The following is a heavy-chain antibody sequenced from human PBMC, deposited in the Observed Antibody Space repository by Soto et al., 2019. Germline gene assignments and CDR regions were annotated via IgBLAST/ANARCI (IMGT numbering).Heavy chain of an antibody. Sequence: QVQPVQSGAAVKRPGASVKVSCKASGYTFTTYYMHWVRQAPGQGLEWLGIINPNGGSTTYAQKFQGRVTMTRDTSTSTVYLELSSLRSEDTAVYYCARAGYCSGGTCFHGNCDYWGQGTLGTVSA. D-gene: IGHD2-15*01. CDR2: INPNGGST. CDR1: GYTFTTYY. V-gene: IGHV1-46*01. CDR3: ARAGYCSGGTCFHGNCDY. J-gene: IGHJ4*02.